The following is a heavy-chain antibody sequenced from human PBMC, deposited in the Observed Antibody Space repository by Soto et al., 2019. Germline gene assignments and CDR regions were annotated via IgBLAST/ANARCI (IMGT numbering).Heavy chain of an antibody. V-gene: IGHV3-30-3*01. Sequence: GGSLRLSCAASGFTFSSYAMHWVRQAPGKGLEWVAVISYDGSNKYYADSVKGRFTISRDNSKNTLYLQMNSLRAEDTAVYYCARGYYDSSGLSYYDAFDIWGQGTMVTVSS. J-gene: IGHJ3*02. CDR2: ISYDGSNK. D-gene: IGHD3-22*01. CDR3: ARGYYDSSGLSYYDAFDI. CDR1: GFTFSSYA.